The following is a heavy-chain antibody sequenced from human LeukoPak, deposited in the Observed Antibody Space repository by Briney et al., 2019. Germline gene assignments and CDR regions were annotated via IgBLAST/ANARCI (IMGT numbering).Heavy chain of an antibody. Sequence: GGSLRLSCAASGFIFSSYALHWVRQAPGKGLEWVAFISYDGTNKYYADSVKGRFTISRDNSKNTLSLLMNSLRAEDAAVYYCARDRSMTPFDYWGHGTLVTVSS. CDR3: ARDRSMTPFDY. J-gene: IGHJ4*01. D-gene: IGHD3-10*01. V-gene: IGHV3-30*04. CDR2: ISYDGTNK. CDR1: GFIFSSYA.